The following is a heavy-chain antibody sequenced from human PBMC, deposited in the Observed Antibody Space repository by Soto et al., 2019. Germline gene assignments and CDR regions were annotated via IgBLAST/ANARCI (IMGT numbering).Heavy chain of an antibody. V-gene: IGHV2-5*02. CDR1: GFSLSSTRMA. D-gene: IGHD6-19*01. Sequence: QITLKESGPTLVKPTQTLTLTCTFSGFSLSSTRMAVGWIRQPPGKALEWLVLIYWDDDKRYSPFLKSRLTLTKDTSKNPVVLTMSNMDPVDTARYYCAHIVVAGLGYYFDYWGQGTLVTVSS. CDR2: IYWDDDK. J-gene: IGHJ4*02. CDR3: AHIVVAGLGYYFDY.